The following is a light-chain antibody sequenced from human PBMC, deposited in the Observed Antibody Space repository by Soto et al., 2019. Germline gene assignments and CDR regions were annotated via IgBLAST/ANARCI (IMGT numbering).Light chain of an antibody. J-gene: IGKJ5*01. V-gene: IGKV1-9*01. CDR1: QDIAIY. Sequence: DIQMTQSPSALSGSVGDRVTITCRASQDIAIYLAWYQQKPGKTPRLLIYGATTLQSGVPSRFSGSGSGTDFALTISSLQPEDFATYYCQQLKSYVTFGQGTRLEI. CDR3: QQLKSYVT. CDR2: GAT.